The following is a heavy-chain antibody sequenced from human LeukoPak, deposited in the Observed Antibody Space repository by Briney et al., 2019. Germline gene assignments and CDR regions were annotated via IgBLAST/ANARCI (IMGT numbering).Heavy chain of an antibody. J-gene: IGHJ4*02. D-gene: IGHD5-24*01. CDR1: GFTLGTFW. CDR3: ARPRWLKFGPHDS. V-gene: IGHV3-7*01. Sequence: PGGSLRLSCAASGFTLGTFWMTWVRQAPVKGLEWVASIKQDESEKHYVESVKGRFTISRDNARNSLYLQMNSLRGEDSAIYYCARPRWLKFGPHDSWGQGTLVTVSS. CDR2: IKQDESEK.